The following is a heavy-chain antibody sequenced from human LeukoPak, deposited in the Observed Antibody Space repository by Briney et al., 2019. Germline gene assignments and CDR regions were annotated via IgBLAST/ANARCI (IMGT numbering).Heavy chain of an antibody. J-gene: IGHJ3*01. Sequence: SETLSFTCSVSGDSISSSYCSWIRQPPGKRLGRIGNIYNSVNTNYNPSLQSRVTMSVDTSKSPFSLQLTSVSAADTAVYYCARRFSSRSDGNGYYYGHDAFDVWGQGTLVTVSS. D-gene: IGHD3-22*01. CDR2: IYNSVNT. CDR1: GDSISSSY. CDR3: ARRFSSRSDGNGYYYGHDAFDV. V-gene: IGHV4-59*08.